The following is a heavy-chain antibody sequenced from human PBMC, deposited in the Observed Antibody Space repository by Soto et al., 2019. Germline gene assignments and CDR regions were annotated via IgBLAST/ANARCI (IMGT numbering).Heavy chain of an antibody. V-gene: IGHV3-30*03. CDR1: GFTFQNYS. J-gene: IGHJ4*02. CDR3: ARVESSGASKYFIDY. CDR2: TSYDGGKN. Sequence: QVQLVESGEGVVQPGRSLRLSCAASGFTFQNYSMHWVRQAPGKGLAWVAVTSYDGGKNFYADSVKGRFTISRDNSKNTLYPQMNSLRAEDTATYFCARVESSGASKYFIDYWRQGILVSVSS. D-gene: IGHD3-10*01.